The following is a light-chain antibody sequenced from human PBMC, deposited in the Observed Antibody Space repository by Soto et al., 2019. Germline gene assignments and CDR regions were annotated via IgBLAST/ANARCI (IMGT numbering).Light chain of an antibody. CDR3: PKYNTAPYT. CDR1: QGFTNY. J-gene: IGKJ5*01. CDR2: AAS. Sequence: DFQMTQSPSSLSASVGDTVTLTCRASQGFTNYLAWYQQKPGKAPKLLIYAASTLQSGVPPRFSGSGSGTHFNLTISSLQPEDAATYYCPKYNTAPYTFVPGTRLESK. V-gene: IGKV1-27*01.